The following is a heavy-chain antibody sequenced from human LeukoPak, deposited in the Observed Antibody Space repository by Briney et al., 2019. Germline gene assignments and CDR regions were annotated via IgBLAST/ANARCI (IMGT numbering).Heavy chain of an antibody. V-gene: IGHV3-48*03. CDR2: ISASGTLT. Sequence: PGGSLRLSCAASGFTFDDYGMNWVRQAPGKGLEWISYISASGTLTHYADSVEGRFTISRDNAKNSLFLQMNSLRAEDTAVYYCANTGNSRGAYWGQGTLVTVSS. J-gene: IGHJ4*02. CDR3: ANTGNSRGAY. D-gene: IGHD2/OR15-2a*01. CDR1: GFTFDDYG.